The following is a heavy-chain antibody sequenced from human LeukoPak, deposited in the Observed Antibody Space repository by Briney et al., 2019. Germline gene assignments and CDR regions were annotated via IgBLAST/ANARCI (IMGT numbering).Heavy chain of an antibody. CDR3: ARDGDTSGHYSFFDY. J-gene: IGHJ4*02. CDR1: GFTFTNFA. Sequence: GGSLRLSCAASGFTFTNFAMHWVRQAPGKGLEWVAVFWSDGINKYSADSVKGRFTVSRDNSKNTLYLQMNSLRAEDTAVYFCARDGDTSGHYSFFDYWGQGTLVTVSS. V-gene: IGHV3-33*08. D-gene: IGHD3-22*01. CDR2: FWSDGINK.